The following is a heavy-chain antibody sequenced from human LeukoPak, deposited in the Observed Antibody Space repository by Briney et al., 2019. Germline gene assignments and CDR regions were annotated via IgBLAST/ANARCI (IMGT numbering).Heavy chain of an antibody. V-gene: IGHV4-30-2*01. CDR2: IYHSGST. J-gene: IGHJ3*02. CDR1: GGSISSGGYS. Sequence: SETLPLTCAVSGGSISSGGYSWSWIRQPPGKGLEWIGYIYHSGSTYYNPSLKSRVTISVDRSKNQFSLKLSSVTAADTAVYYCARLIPNDYYDSSGYPLEAFDIWGQGTMVTVSS. CDR3: ARLIPNDYYDSSGYPLEAFDI. D-gene: IGHD3-22*01.